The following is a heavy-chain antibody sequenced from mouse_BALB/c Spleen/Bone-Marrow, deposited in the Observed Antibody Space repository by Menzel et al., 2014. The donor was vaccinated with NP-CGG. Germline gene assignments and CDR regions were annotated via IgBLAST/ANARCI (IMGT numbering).Heavy chain of an antibody. CDR3: ASYYGSSYDYFDY. V-gene: IGHV14-1*02. CDR1: GFNIKDYY. Sequence: DVHLVESGAELVRPGALVKLSCKASGFNIKDYYTHWVKQRPEQGLEWIGWIDPENGNTIYDPKFQGKASITADTSSNTAYLQLSSLTSEDTAVYYCASYYGSSYDYFDYWGQGTTLTVSS. D-gene: IGHD1-1*01. J-gene: IGHJ2*01. CDR2: IDPENGNT.